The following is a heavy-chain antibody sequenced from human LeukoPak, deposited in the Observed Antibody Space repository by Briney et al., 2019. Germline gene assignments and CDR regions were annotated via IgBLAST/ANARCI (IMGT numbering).Heavy chain of an antibody. CDR3: ARRGHWFDP. CDR1: GYTFTGYY. V-gene: IGHV1-2*06. J-gene: IGHJ5*02. Sequence: ASVKVSCKASGYTFTGYYMHWVRQAAGQELDGMGRINPNSGGKNYAQKFQGRVTMTRDTSISTAYMELSRLRSDDTAVYYCARRGHWFDPWGQGTLVTVSS. D-gene: IGHD3-16*01. CDR2: INPNSGGK.